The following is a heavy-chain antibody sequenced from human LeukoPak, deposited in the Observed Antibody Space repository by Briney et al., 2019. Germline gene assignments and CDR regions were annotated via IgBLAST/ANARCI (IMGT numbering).Heavy chain of an antibody. CDR2: FYYNGST. J-gene: IGHJ4*02. CDR3: ARRRNGVPYYFDY. V-gene: IGHV4-39*01. D-gene: IGHD1-1*01. Sequence: PSETLSLTCTVSGGSISTSDYYWGWIRQPPGKGLEWIGSFYYNGSTYYNPSLKSRLTISVDTSNNQFSLRLTSVTAADTAVYYCARRRNGVPYYFDYWGQGTLVTVSS. CDR1: GGSISTSDYY.